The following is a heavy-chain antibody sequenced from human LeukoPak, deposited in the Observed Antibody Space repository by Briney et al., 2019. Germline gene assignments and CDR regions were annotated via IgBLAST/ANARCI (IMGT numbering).Heavy chain of an antibody. Sequence: SETLSLTCTVSGGSISSYYWSWIRQPPGKGLEWIGYIYYSESTNYNPSLKSRVTISVDTSKNQFSLKLSSVTAADTAVYYCARGTVGATVLLDYWGQGTLVTVSS. CDR1: GGSISSYY. J-gene: IGHJ4*02. V-gene: IGHV4-59*01. CDR2: IYYSEST. D-gene: IGHD1-26*01. CDR3: ARGTVGATVLLDY.